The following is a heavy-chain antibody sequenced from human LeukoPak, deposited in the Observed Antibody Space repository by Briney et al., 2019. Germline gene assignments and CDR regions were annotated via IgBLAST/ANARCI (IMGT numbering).Heavy chain of an antibody. D-gene: IGHD3-10*01. CDR3: ARARGLGPFDL. CDR1: GFTFSSYD. J-gene: IGHJ2*01. V-gene: IGHV3-13*05. Sequence: PGGSLRLPCAASGFTFSSYDMHWVRHATGKGLEWVSAIGTAGDPYYPGSVKGRFTISRENAKNSLYLQMNSLRAGDTAVYYCARARGLGPFDLWGRGTLVTVSS. CDR2: IGTAGDP.